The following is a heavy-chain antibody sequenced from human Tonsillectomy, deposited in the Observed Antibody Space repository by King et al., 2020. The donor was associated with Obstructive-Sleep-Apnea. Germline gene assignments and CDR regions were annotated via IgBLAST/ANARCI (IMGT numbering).Heavy chain of an antibody. D-gene: IGHD3-22*01. Sequence: VQLVESGGGLVQPGGSLRLSCAASGFTFSNSWMSWVRQAPGKGLEWVANIKQDGSEEYYVDSVKGRFTISRDNAKNSLYLQMNSLRAKDTAVYYCARKMYYYDTSSLGWFDPWGQGTLVTVSS. CDR1: GFTFSNSW. J-gene: IGHJ5*02. V-gene: IGHV3-7*01. CDR2: IKQDGSEE. CDR3: ARKMYYYDTSSLGWFDP.